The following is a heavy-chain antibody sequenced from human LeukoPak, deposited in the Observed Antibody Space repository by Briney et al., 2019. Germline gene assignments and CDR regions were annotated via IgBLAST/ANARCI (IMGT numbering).Heavy chain of an antibody. CDR3: ARGPTAVADYYFDY. CDR1: GYTFTSYA. CDR2: MNPNSGNT. V-gene: IGHV1-8*02. Sequence: ASVKVSCKASGYTFTSYAMNWVRQATGQGLEWMGWMNPNSGNTGYAQKFQGRVTMTKDTSIGTAYMELSSLASEDTAIYYCARGPTAVADYYFDYWGQGALVTVSS. D-gene: IGHD6-19*01. J-gene: IGHJ4*02.